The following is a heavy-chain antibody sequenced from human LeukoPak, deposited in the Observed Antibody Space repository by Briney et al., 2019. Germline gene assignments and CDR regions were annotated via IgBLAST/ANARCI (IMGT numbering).Heavy chain of an antibody. D-gene: IGHD2-8*02. V-gene: IGHV1-2*02. J-gene: IGHJ3*02. CDR1: GYTFTDYY. CDR3: ARDGTVDI. Sequence: ASVKVSCKASGYTFTDYYMHWVRQAPGQGLEWMGWINPNSGATNYAQKFQDRVTMTGDKSITTAYMELSRLRSDDTAVYYCARDGTVDIWGQGTMVTVSS. CDR2: INPNSGAT.